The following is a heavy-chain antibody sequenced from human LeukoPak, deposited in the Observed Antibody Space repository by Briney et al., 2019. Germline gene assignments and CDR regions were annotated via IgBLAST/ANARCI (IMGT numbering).Heavy chain of an antibody. V-gene: IGHV5-51*01. J-gene: IGHJ4*02. CDR3: ALNPRGYWSGGRCYIGY. CDR2: IYPGDSDT. CDR1: GYSFANYW. D-gene: IGHD2-15*01. Sequence: NRGESLKISCKGSGYSFANYWIGWVRQMPGKGLEWRGIIYPGDSDTRSSPSFQGQVTNSADKSISTAYLQWSSLKASDTAMYYCALNPRGYWSGGRCYIGYWGQGTLVTVSS.